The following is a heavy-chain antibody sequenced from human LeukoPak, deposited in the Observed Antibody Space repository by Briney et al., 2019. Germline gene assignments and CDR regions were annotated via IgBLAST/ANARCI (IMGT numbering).Heavy chain of an antibody. J-gene: IGHJ5*02. Sequence: KPSETLSLTCGVSGYSISSGHYWAWIRQPPGKGLEWIASIYNSGTTYSNPSLQSRISLSVDTSKNQFSLNVSSVTAADTAVYYCARDSALTFNWFDPWGQGTLVTVSS. D-gene: IGHD2-21*02. V-gene: IGHV4-38-2*02. CDR2: IYNSGTT. CDR3: ARDSALTFNWFDP. CDR1: GYSISSGHY.